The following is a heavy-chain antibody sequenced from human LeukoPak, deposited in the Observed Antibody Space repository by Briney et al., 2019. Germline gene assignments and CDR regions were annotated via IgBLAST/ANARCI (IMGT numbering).Heavy chain of an antibody. Sequence: GESLKISCKGSGYIFTSYWIGWVRQMPGKGLEWMGIIYPGDSDTRYSPSFQGQVTISADKSISTAYLQWSSLKASDTAMYYCARQGVRYYYGSGSYLFDPWGQGTLVTVSS. D-gene: IGHD3-10*01. CDR1: GYIFTSYW. CDR3: ARQGVRYYYGSGSYLFDP. V-gene: IGHV5-51*01. CDR2: IYPGDSDT. J-gene: IGHJ5*02.